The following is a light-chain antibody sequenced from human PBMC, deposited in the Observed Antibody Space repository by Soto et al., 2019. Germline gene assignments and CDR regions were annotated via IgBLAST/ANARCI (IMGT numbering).Light chain of an antibody. CDR1: QSISSW. V-gene: IGKV1-5*01. J-gene: IGKJ1*01. Sequence: DIQMTQSPSTLSASVGDRVTITCRASQSISSWLAWYQQKPGKAPKLLIYDASSLESGVPSRFSGSGSGTEVTHTISSLQPDDFATYYCQQYNSYPTFGQGTKVEIK. CDR2: DAS. CDR3: QQYNSYPT.